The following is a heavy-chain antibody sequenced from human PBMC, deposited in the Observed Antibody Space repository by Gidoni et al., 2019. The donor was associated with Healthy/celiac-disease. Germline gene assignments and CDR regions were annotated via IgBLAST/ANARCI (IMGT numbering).Heavy chain of an antibody. J-gene: IGHJ4*02. CDR2: ISSNGGST. D-gene: IGHD2-2*01. CDR3: ARGPRLSSPMHY. CDR1: GFTFSSYA. V-gene: IGHV3-64*01. Sequence: EVQLVESGGGLVQPGGSLRLSCAASGFTFSSYAMHWVRQAPGKGLEYVSAISSNGGSTYYANSVKGRFTISRDNSKNTLYLQMGSLRAEDMAVYYCARGPRLSSPMHYWGQGTLVTVSS.